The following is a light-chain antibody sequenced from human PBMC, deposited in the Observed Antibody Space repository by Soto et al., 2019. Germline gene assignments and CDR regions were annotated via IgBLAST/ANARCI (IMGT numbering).Light chain of an antibody. V-gene: IGKV1-5*03. CDR2: KAS. Sequence: DIQMNPSPSTLSASVGDRVTITCRASQSISSWLAWYQQKPGKAPKLLIYKASSLESGVPSRFSGSGSGTEFTLTISSLQPDDFATYYCHSETFGQGTRVDI. J-gene: IGKJ1*01. CDR1: QSISSW. CDR3: HSET.